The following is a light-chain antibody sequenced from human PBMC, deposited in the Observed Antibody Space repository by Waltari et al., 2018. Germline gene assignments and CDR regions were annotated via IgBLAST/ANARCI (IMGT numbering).Light chain of an antibody. J-gene: IGLJ3*02. CDR1: RLGDKY. Sequence: SDELTQPPSVAVSPGQTASITCSGDRLGDKYATWYQQKPGQSPVLVIYQDTKRPSGIPGRFSGSNSGNTATLTISGTQGMDEADYYCLAWDSSTAWVFGGGTKLTVL. CDR3: LAWDSSTAWV. V-gene: IGLV3-1*01. CDR2: QDT.